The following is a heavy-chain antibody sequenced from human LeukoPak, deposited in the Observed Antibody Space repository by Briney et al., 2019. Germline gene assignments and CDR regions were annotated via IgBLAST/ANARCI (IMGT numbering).Heavy chain of an antibody. CDR3: AAWGYCSGGSCYWFDP. CDR2: IYYSGST. D-gene: IGHD2-15*01. J-gene: IGHJ5*02. CDR1: GGSISGYY. V-gene: IGHV4-59*01. Sequence: PENLSLTCTVSGGSISGYYWSWIRQPPGKGLEWIGYIYYSGSTNYNPSLKSRVTISVDTSKNQFSLKLSSVTAADTAVYYCAAWGYCSGGSCYWFDPWGQGTLVTVSS.